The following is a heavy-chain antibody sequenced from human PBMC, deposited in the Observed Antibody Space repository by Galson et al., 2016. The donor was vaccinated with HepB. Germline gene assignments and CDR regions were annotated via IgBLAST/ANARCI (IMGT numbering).Heavy chain of an antibody. D-gene: IGHD6-6*01. V-gene: IGHV3-48*02. CDR3: ARELVRSAFDL. J-gene: IGHJ3*01. Sequence: SLRLSCAGSGFTFSRSGVNWVRQAPGKGLQWVSYISTSVNTIYYADSVKGRFTISRDNAQNSVYLQMNNLRDDDTAVYYCARELVRSAFDLWGQGTMVTVSS. CDR2: ISTSVNTI. CDR1: GFTFSRSG.